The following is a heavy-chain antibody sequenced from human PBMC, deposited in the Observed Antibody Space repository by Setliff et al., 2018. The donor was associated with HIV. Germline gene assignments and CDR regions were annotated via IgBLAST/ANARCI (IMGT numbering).Heavy chain of an antibody. J-gene: IGHJ6*03. CDR1: GGSINSGGYY. Sequence: SETLSLTCTVSGGSINSGGYYWTWVRQHPGKGLQWIGYIYYIGGAYYNPSLKSRVTISLDTSKNQLSLKLSSVTAADTAVYYCARGDGTKYYYYYYMDVWGKGTTVTVSS. CDR3: ARGDGTKYYYYYYMDV. V-gene: IGHV4-31*03. D-gene: IGHD1-7*01. CDR2: IYYIGGA.